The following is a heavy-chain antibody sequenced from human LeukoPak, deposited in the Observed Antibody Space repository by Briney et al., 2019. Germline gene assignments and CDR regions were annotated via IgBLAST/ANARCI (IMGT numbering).Heavy chain of an antibody. CDR3: ARANIMGYFYNMYV. V-gene: IGHV3-20*04. CDR1: GFIFDDYG. J-gene: IGHJ6*03. Sequence: GASLRLSCVASGFIFDDYGMNWVRQAPGQGLEWVSGINWNGGNTGHADSVKGRFTISRDNAKKSLYLQMNSLRAEDTALYYCARANIMGYFYNMYVWAKGTAVTVSS. CDR2: INWNGGNT. D-gene: IGHD2/OR15-2a*01.